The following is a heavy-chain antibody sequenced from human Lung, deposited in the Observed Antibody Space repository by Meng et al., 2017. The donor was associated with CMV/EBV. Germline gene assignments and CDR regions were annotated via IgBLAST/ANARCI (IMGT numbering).Heavy chain of an antibody. J-gene: IGHJ4*02. CDR2: ISSSSSYI. CDR3: ARGSSSSWYEGSYYFDY. D-gene: IGHD6-13*01. CDR1: GFTFSSYS. Sequence: SCAASGFTFSSYSMNWVRQAPGKGLEWVSSISSSSSYIYYADSVKGRFTISRDNAKNSLYLQMNSLRAEDTAVYYCARGSSSSWYEGSYYFDYWGRGTLVTVSS. V-gene: IGHV3-21*01.